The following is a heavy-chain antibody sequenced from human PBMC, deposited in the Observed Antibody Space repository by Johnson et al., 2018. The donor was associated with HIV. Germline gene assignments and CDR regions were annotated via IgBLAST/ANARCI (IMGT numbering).Heavy chain of an antibody. CDR2: IRYDGSNK. J-gene: IGHJ3*02. CDR3: ARALRYSGSLWAFDI. CDR1: GFTFSSYG. Sequence: VQLVESGGGVVQPGGSLRLSCAASGFTFSSYGMHWVRQAPGKGLEWVAFIRYDGSNKYYADSVKGRFTISRDNSKNTLYLQMNSLRVEDMAVYYCARALRYSGSLWAFDIWGQGTMVTVSS. D-gene: IGHD1-26*01. V-gene: IGHV3-30*02.